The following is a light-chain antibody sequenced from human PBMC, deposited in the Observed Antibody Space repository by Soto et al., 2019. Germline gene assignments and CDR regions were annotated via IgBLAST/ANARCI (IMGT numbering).Light chain of an antibody. J-gene: IGKJ4*01. Sequence: DIQMTQSPSTLSASVGDRVTITCRASQSISTLLAWYQQKPGKAPKLLIYKASSLESGFPSRFNGSGSGTEFTLTISCLQPDDFATYYCQQYNTYPLTFGGGTTVEIK. CDR1: QSISTL. V-gene: IGKV1-5*03. CDR2: KAS. CDR3: QQYNTYPLT.